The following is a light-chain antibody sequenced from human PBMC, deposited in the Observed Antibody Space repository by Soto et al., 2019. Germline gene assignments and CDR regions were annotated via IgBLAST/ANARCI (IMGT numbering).Light chain of an antibody. CDR3: QQYNNWSFT. CDR2: GAS. Sequence: EIVMTQSPATLSVSPGERATLSCRASQSVSSNLAWYQQKPGQAPRLLIYGASTRATGILARFSGSGSWTEITLTFSSLQSEDFAVYYCQQYNNWSFTCGPGTKVDIK. CDR1: QSVSSN. V-gene: IGKV3-15*01. J-gene: IGKJ3*01.